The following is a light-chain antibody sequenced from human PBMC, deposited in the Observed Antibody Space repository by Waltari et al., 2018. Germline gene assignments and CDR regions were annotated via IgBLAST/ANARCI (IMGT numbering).Light chain of an antibody. V-gene: IGLV3-1*01. J-gene: IGLJ2*01. CDR3: QAWDSNTFVV. CDR2: QDK. Sequence: SYELTQPPSVSVSPGQTATITCSGDQLGDKYASWYQQKAGQSPVLVIYQDKKRPSGIPERFSGSNSGNIATLTISGTQAVDEADYYCQAWDSNTFVVFGGGTRLTVL. CDR1: QLGDKY.